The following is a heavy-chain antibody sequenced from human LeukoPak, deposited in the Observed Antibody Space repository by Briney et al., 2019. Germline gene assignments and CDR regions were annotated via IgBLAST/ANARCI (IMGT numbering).Heavy chain of an antibody. V-gene: IGHV4-4*02. CDR2: IYHSGST. Sequence: SETLSLTCTVSGGSISSSNWWSWVRQPPGKGLEWIGEIYHSGSTNYNPSLKSRVTISVDKSKNQFSLKLSSVTAADTAVYYCARELATRGDFWSGLAHYYYYYMDVWGKGTTVTVSS. J-gene: IGHJ6*03. CDR3: ARELATRGDFWSGLAHYYYYYMDV. D-gene: IGHD3-3*01. CDR1: GGSISSSNW.